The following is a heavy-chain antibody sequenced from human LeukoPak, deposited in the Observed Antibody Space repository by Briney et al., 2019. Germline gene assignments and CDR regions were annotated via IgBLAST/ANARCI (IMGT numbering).Heavy chain of an antibody. Sequence: GGSLRLSCAASGFTFSSYAMSWVRQAPGKGLEWVSAISGSGGSTYYADSVKGRFTTSRDNSKNTLYLQMNSLRAEDTAVYYCAKTRWFGELLPPTFDYWGQGTLVTVSS. D-gene: IGHD3-10*01. CDR3: AKTRWFGELLPPTFDY. CDR1: GFTFSSYA. CDR2: ISGSGGST. V-gene: IGHV3-23*01. J-gene: IGHJ4*02.